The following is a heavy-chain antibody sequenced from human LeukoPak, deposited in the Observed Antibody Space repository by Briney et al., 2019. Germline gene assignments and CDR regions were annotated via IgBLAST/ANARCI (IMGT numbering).Heavy chain of an antibody. Sequence: SVKVSCKASGYTFTSYDINWVRQATGQGLEWMGGIIPIFGTANYAQKFQGRVTITADESTSTAYMELSSLRSEDTAVYYCARNSGYDLFGWFDPWGQGTLVTVSS. CDR1: GYTFTSYD. CDR3: ARNSGYDLFGWFDP. D-gene: IGHD5-12*01. J-gene: IGHJ5*02. CDR2: IIPIFGTA. V-gene: IGHV1-69*13.